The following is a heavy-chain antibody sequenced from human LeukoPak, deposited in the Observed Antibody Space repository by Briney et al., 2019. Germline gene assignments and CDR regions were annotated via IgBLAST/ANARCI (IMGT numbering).Heavy chain of an antibody. V-gene: IGHV3-21*01. CDR3: ARDGSGSAGLGRRSGSYFDY. Sequence: GRSLRLSCAASGFTFSSYSMNWVRQAPGKGLEWVSSISSSSSYIYYADSVKGRFTISRDNSKNTLYLQMNSLRAEDTAVYYCARDGSGSAGLGRRSGSYFDYWGQGALVTVSS. CDR1: GFTFSSYS. J-gene: IGHJ4*02. D-gene: IGHD3-10*01. CDR2: ISSSSSYI.